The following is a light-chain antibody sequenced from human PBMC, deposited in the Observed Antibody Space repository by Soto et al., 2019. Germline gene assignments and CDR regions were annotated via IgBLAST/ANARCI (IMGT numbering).Light chain of an antibody. J-gene: IGKJ3*01. CDR1: QSVSSY. V-gene: IGKV3-11*01. Sequence: EIVLTQSPATLSLSPGVRATLSCRASQSVSSYLAWYQQKPGQAPRLLIYDASNRATGIPARFSGSGSGTDFTLTISSLEPEDFAVYYCQQLSNWPPFTFGPGTKVDIK. CDR3: QQLSNWPPFT. CDR2: DAS.